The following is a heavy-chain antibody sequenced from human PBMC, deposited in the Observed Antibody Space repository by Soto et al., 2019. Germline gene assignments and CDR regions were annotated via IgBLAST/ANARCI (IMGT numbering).Heavy chain of an antibody. J-gene: IGHJ4*02. Sequence: SETRSLTCTVSGGSISSTVYYWGWIRQPPGKGLEWIGSIYYSGSTYYNPSLPSRVTISVDTAKNKFSLKLSSVTAADTAVYCCARDRTQHTVFDHWGQGNMVTVSS. CDR2: IYYSGST. CDR1: GGSISSTVYY. D-gene: IGHD2-15*01. CDR3: ARDRTQHTVFDH. V-gene: IGHV4-39*01.